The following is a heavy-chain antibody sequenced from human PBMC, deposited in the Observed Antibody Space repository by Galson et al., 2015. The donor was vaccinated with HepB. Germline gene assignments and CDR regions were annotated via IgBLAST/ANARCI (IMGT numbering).Heavy chain of an antibody. V-gene: IGHV4-61*02. CDR2: VDTGETT. Sequence: TLSLTCSVSGGSMSGASYHWSWIRQPAGKGLEWIGRVDTGETTSYKYNPSLRSRVIMSVDSSKNRFSLKLTSVTAADTAVYFCARRASFYEHWSGAEDPFDIWGQGTMAAVS. D-gene: IGHD3-3*01. CDR3: ARRASFYEHWSGAEDPFDI. J-gene: IGHJ3*02. CDR1: GGSMSGASYH.